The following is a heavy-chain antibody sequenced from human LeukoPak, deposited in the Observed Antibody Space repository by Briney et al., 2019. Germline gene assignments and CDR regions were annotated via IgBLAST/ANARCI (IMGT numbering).Heavy chain of an antibody. CDR1: GGTFSSYA. J-gene: IGHJ3*02. V-gene: IGHV1-69*04. CDR3: ARVTPIVVVVAATCDAFDI. Sequence: GASVKVSCKASGGTFSSYAISWVRQAPGQGLEWMGRIIPILGIANYAQKFQGRVTITADKSTSTAYMELSSLRSEDTAVYYCARVTPIVVVVAATCDAFDIWGQGTMVTVSS. CDR2: IIPILGIA. D-gene: IGHD2-15*01.